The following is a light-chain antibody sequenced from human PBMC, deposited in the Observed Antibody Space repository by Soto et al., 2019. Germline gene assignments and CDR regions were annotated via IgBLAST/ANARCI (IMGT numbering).Light chain of an antibody. J-gene: IGLJ3*02. V-gene: IGLV4-60*02. CDR1: SGHNTYI. CDR2: LDRSGSY. Sequence: QSVLTQSSSASASLGSSVKLTCILSSGHNTYIIAWHQQQPGKAPRFLMTLDRSGSYNRGSGVPDRFSGSSSGADRYLTISNLQCEDEGDYSCEPWYSNTHKVFGGGTKLTVL. CDR3: EPWYSNTHKV.